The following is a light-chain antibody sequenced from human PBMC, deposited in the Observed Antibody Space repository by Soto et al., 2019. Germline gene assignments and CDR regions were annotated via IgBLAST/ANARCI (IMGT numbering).Light chain of an antibody. CDR2: KGT. V-gene: IGLV2-23*01. CDR1: SSDVGGYNS. CDR3: CSSAPGSTYV. Sequence: QSALAQPASVSGSPGQSITISCTGTSSDVGGYNSVSWYQQHPHRAPQVIIYKGTQRPSGVSNRFSGSTSGNAASLTISALQADDEADYFCCSSAPGSTYVFGTGTKLTVL. J-gene: IGLJ1*01.